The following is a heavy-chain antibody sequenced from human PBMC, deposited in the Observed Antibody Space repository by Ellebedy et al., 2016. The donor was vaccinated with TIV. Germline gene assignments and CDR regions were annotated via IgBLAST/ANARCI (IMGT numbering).Heavy chain of an antibody. CDR2: ISSSGSTI. J-gene: IGHJ5*02. D-gene: IGHD3-22*01. Sequence: GESLKISCAASGFTFSSYEMNWVRQAPGKGLEWVSYISSSGSTIYYADSVKGRFTISRDNAKNSLYLQMNSLRAEDTAVYYCARDLLYYYDSSGAYPNWFDPWGQGTLVTVSS. CDR1: GFTFSSYE. CDR3: ARDLLYYYDSSGAYPNWFDP. V-gene: IGHV3-48*03.